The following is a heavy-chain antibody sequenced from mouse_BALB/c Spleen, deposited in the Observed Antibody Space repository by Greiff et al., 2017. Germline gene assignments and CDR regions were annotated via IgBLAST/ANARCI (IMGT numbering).Heavy chain of an antibody. Sequence: QVQLQQPGAELVKPGASVKLSCKASGYTFTSYWMHWVKQRPGQGLEWIGEINPSNGRTNYNEKFKSKATLTVDKSSSTAYMQLSSLTSEDSAVYYCARRVTGTGWFAYWGQGTLVTVSA. CDR1: GYTFTSYW. D-gene: IGHD4-1*01. CDR2: INPSNGRT. J-gene: IGHJ3*01. CDR3: ARRVTGTGWFAY. V-gene: IGHV1S81*02.